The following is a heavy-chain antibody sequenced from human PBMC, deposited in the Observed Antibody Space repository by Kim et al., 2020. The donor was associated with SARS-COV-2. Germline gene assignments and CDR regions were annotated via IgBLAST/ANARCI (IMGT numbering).Heavy chain of an antibody. CDR2: ISHDGDNK. V-gene: IGHV3-30*18. J-gene: IGHJ3*02. Sequence: GGSLRLSCAASGFIFSSHGMHWVRQAPGKGLEWVAAISHDGDNKYYAESVRGRFTISRDNAKNTLSVQMNNLGPEDTALYYCAKDRGLDIVVPNDVFEIWGHGTMVTVSS. CDR1: GFIFSSHG. D-gene: IGHD2-15*01. CDR3: AKDRGLDIVVPNDVFEI.